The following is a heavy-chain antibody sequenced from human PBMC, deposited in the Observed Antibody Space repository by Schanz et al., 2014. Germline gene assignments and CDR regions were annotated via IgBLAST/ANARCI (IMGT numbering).Heavy chain of an antibody. J-gene: IGHJ4*02. V-gene: IGHV3-33*01. CDR1: GFSLNTYG. CDR3: ARPRFDYGEVDY. D-gene: IGHD4-17*01. CDR2: IWNNGVTK. Sequence: QAQLMESGGGVVQPGTSLILSCSASGFSLNTYGIHWFRQPAGKGLEWVAGIWNNGVTKYYADSVRGRFTISRDRFQNTLYLRMSSLRAEDTAVYYCARPRFDYGEVDYWGQGTLVTVSS.